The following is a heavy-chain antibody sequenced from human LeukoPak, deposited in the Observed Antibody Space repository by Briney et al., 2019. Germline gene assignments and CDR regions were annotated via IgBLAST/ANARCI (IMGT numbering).Heavy chain of an antibody. J-gene: IGHJ5*02. CDR2: VYISGST. D-gene: IGHD2-2*01. Sequence: SETLSLTCTVSGGSISSGSYYWTWIRQPAGKGLEWIGRVYISGSTNYNPSLKSRVTISVDTSKNHFSLKLSSVTAADTAVYHCARGQAAPLYCSSTSCYGLTRDWFDPWGQGTLVTVSS. CDR1: GGSISSGSYY. V-gene: IGHV4-61*02. CDR3: ARGQAAPLYCSSTSCYGLTRDWFDP.